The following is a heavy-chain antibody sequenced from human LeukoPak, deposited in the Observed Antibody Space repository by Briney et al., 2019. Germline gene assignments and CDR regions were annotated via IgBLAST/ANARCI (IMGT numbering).Heavy chain of an antibody. CDR3: AKNYGGYDYAAFDY. CDR1: GFTFSSYA. CDR2: ISGSGGST. J-gene: IGHJ4*02. V-gene: IGHV3-23*01. D-gene: IGHD5-12*01. Sequence: PGGSLRLSCAASGFTFSSYAMSLVRQAPGKGLEWVSGISGSGGSTYYADSVKGRFTISRDNSKNTLYLQMNSLRAEDTAVYYCAKNYGGYDYAAFDYWGQGTLVTVSS.